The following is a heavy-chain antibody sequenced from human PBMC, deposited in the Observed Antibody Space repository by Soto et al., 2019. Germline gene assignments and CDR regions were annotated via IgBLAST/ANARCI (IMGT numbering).Heavy chain of an antibody. CDR3: ARGSVVTPHYYYGMDV. V-gene: IGHV1-69*06. CDR1: GGTFSSYA. J-gene: IGHJ6*02. CDR2: IIPIFGTA. Sequence: SVKVSCKASGGTFSSYAISWLRQSPGQGLEWMGGIIPIFGTANYAQKFQGRVTITADKSTSTAYMELSSLRSEDTAVYYCARGSVVTPHYYYGMDVWGQGTTVTVSS. D-gene: IGHD2-21*02.